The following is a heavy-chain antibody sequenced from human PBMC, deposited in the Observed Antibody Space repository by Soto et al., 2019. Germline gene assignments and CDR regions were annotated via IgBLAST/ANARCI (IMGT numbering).Heavy chain of an antibody. J-gene: IGHJ6*03. D-gene: IGHD2-15*01. CDR3: ASAAEPYYYYMDV. CDR2: MNPNSGIA. V-gene: IGHV1-8*01. Sequence: ASVKVSCKASGYTFTSYDINWVRQATGQGLEWMGRMNPNSGIANYAQKFQGRVTITTNTSTSTAYMELSSLRSEDTAVYYCASAAEPYYYYMDVWGKGTTVTVSS. CDR1: GYTFTSYD.